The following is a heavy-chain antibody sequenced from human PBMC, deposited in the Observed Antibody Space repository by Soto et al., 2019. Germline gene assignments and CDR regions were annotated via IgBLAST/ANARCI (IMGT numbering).Heavy chain of an antibody. J-gene: IGHJ2*01. V-gene: IGHV5-10-1*01. Sequence: EVQLVQSGAEMKKPGESLRISCKGSGYSFTNYWITWVRQMPGKGLEWMGRIDPRDSYTNYSPSFQGHVTISADKSISTAYLQWSSLKASDTAMYYCARQSKYCGGDCAIALDLWGRGTLVTVSS. CDR2: IDPRDSYT. CDR3: ARQSKYCGGDCAIALDL. CDR1: GYSFTNYW. D-gene: IGHD2-21*02.